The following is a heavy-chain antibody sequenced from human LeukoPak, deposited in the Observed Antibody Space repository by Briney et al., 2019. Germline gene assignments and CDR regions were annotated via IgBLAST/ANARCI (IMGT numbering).Heavy chain of an antibody. D-gene: IGHD6-13*01. CDR2: ISAYNGNT. V-gene: IGHV1-18*01. CDR1: GYTFTSYG. J-gene: IGHJ4*02. CDR3: ARGGHRKGPLSSSWYGY. Sequence: GASVKVSCKASGYTFTSYGISWVRQAPGQGLEWMGWISAYNGNTNYAQKLQGRVTMTTDTSTSTAYMELRSLRSDDTAVYYCARGGHRKGPLSSSWYGYWGQGTPVTVSS.